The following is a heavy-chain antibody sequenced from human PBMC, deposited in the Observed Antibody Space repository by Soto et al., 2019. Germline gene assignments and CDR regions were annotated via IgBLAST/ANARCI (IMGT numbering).Heavy chain of an antibody. J-gene: IGHJ2*01. D-gene: IGHD2-15*01. V-gene: IGHV4-30-2*01. Sequence: PGKGLEWIGYIYHSGSTYYNPSLKSRVTISVDRSKNQFSLKLSSVTAADTAVYYCVFFFQAEDGIRDTVPVSAFLLNRSSDL. CDR2: IYHSGST. CDR3: VFFFQAEDGIRDTVPVSAFLLNRSSDL.